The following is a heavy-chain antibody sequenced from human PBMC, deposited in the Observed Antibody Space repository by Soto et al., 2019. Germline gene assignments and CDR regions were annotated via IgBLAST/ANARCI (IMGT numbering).Heavy chain of an antibody. D-gene: IGHD6-13*01. CDR1: GFTFSSYG. V-gene: IGHV3-33*01. Sequence: QVKLVESRGGVVQPGRSLRLSCAASGFTFSSYGMHWVRQAPGKGLEWVAVIWYDGSNKYYADSVKGRFTISRDNSKNTLYLQMNSMRAEDTAVYYCARDRGAAASLWGQGTLVTVSS. CDR3: ARDRGAAASL. CDR2: IWYDGSNK. J-gene: IGHJ4*02.